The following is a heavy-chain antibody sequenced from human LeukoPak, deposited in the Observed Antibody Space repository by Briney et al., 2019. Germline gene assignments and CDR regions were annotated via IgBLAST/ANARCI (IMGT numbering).Heavy chain of an antibody. CDR2: IYYSGST. J-gene: IGHJ4*02. V-gene: IGHV4-59*01. CDR1: GGSFSGYH. CDR3: AREKRQLAHFDY. D-gene: IGHD6-13*01. Sequence: SETLSLTCAVYGGSFSGYHWSWIRQPPGKGLEWIGYIYYSGSTNYNPSLKSRVTISVDTSKNQFSLKLSSVTAADTAVYYCAREKRQLAHFDYWGQGTLVTVSS.